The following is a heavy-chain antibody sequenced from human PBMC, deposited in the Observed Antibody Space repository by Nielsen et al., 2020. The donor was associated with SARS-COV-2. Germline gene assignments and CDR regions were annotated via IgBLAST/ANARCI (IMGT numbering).Heavy chain of an antibody. D-gene: IGHD3-16*01. CDR3: ARARGGYDFDY. J-gene: IGHJ4*02. Sequence: GESLKISCAVSGFTFSGYWMTWVRQAPGKGLEWVASIKQDSNEKNYVDSVKGRFTISRDNANNSLYLQIDSLRAEDTDIYYCARARGGYDFDYWGQGTLVTVSS. CDR2: IKQDSNEK. V-gene: IGHV3-7*05. CDR1: GFTFSGYW.